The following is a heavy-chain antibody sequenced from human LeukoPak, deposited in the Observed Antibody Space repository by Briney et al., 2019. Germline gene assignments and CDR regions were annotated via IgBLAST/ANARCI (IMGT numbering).Heavy chain of an antibody. D-gene: IGHD6-13*01. CDR3: ARATYSNTFVTKN. J-gene: IGHJ4*02. CDR2: ISSSSTYI. CDR1: GFTFSSYS. Sequence: GGSLRLSCAASGFTFSSYSMNWVRQAPGKGLEWVSSISSSSTYIYYADSVKGRFTISRDNAKNSLYLQMNSLRAEDTALYYCARATYSNTFVTKNWGQGTLVTVSS. V-gene: IGHV3-21*01.